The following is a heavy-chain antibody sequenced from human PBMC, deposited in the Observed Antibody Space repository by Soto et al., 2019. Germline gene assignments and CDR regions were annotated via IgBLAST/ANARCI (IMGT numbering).Heavy chain of an antibody. CDR1: GYTFTSYG. J-gene: IGHJ5*02. Sequence: QVQLVQSGAEVKKPGASVKVSCKAPGYTFTSYGISWVRQAPGQGLEWMGWISAYNGNTNYAQKLQGRVTMTTDTSTSTAYMELRSLRSDDTAVYYCAGGSGDSSSWYLIGNWFDPWGQGTLVTVSS. CDR3: AGGSGDSSSWYLIGNWFDP. CDR2: ISAYNGNT. D-gene: IGHD6-13*01. V-gene: IGHV1-18*01.